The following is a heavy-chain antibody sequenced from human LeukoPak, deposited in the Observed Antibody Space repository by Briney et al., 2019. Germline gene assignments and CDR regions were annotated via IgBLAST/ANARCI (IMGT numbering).Heavy chain of an antibody. D-gene: IGHD2-21*02. CDR2: IIPIFGTA. CDR1: GGTFSSYA. CDR3: ARDGGAYCGGDCFLAENAFDI. V-gene: IGHV1-69*13. J-gene: IGHJ3*02. Sequence: ASVKVSCKASGGTFSSYAISWVRQAPGQGLEWMGGIIPIFGTANYAQKFQGRVTITADESTSTAYMELSSLRSEDTAVYYCARDGGAYCGGDCFLAENAFDIWGQGTMVTVSS.